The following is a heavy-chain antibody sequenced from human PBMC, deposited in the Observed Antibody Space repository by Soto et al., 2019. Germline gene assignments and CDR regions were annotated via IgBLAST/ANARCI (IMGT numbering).Heavy chain of an antibody. J-gene: IGHJ4*02. CDR2: ITPIFGTA. V-gene: IGHV1-69*13. CDR1: GGTFSSYA. Sequence: ASVKVSCKASGGTFSSYAISWVRQAPGQGLEWMGGITPIFGTANYAQKFQGRVTITADESTSTAYMGLSSLRSEDTAVYYCARSYTHVDTAMVYYFDYWGQGTLVTVSS. D-gene: IGHD5-18*01. CDR3: ARSYTHVDTAMVYYFDY.